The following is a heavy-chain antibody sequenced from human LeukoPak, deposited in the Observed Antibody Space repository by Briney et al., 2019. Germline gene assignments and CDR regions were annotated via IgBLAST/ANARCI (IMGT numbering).Heavy chain of an antibody. Sequence: TGGSLRLSCAASGFTFSSYATSWVRQAPGKGLEWVSAISGSGGSTYYADTVKGRFTISRDNSKNTLYLQMNSLRAEDTAVYYCAKDNAAADDYWGQGTLVTVSS. V-gene: IGHV3-23*01. J-gene: IGHJ4*02. D-gene: IGHD6-13*01. CDR3: AKDNAAADDY. CDR1: GFTFSSYA. CDR2: ISGSGGST.